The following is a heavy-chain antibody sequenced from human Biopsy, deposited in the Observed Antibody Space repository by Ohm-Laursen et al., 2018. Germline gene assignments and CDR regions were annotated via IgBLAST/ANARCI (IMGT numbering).Heavy chain of an antibody. V-gene: IGHV1-2*02. Sequence: ATVKISCKASAYSFGDQRIHWVRQAPGQGLEWMGWIDPKSGGTNYAQKFQGRVTMTRDTSISTTYMELRRLTSDDTAVFYCARELGDFWGGRQFDFWGQGTLVTVSS. CDR2: IDPKSGGT. CDR3: ARELGDFWGGRQFDF. J-gene: IGHJ5*01. D-gene: IGHD3-3*01. CDR1: AYSFGDQR.